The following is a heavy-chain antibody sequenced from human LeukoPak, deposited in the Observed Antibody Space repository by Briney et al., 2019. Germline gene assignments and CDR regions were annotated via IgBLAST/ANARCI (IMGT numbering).Heavy chain of an antibody. V-gene: IGHV3-53*05. CDR3: AKDMSSMVRGATDY. CDR2: IYSGGNT. D-gene: IGHD3-10*01. Sequence: GGSLRLSCAASGLSVSSNYMSWVRQAPGKGLEWVSVIYSGGNTYYADSVKGRCSISRDNAKNSLYLQMNSLRAEDTALYYCAKDMSSMVRGATDYWGQGTLVTVSS. J-gene: IGHJ4*02. CDR1: GLSVSSNY.